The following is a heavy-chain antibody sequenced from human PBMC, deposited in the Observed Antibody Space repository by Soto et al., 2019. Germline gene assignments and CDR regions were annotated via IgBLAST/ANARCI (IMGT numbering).Heavy chain of an antibody. Sequence: GGSLRLSCAASGFTFSSYAMSWVRQAPGKGLEWVSAISGSGGSTHYADSVKGRFTISRDNSKNTLYLQMNSLRAEDTAVYYRAKDLIAARYFYYYGMDVWGQGTTVTVSS. CDR1: GFTFSSYA. J-gene: IGHJ6*02. CDR2: ISGSGGST. D-gene: IGHD6-6*01. CDR3: AKDLIAARYFYYYGMDV. V-gene: IGHV3-23*01.